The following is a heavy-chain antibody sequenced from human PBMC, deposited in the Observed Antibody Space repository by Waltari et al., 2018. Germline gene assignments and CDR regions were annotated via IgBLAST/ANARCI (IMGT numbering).Heavy chain of an antibody. CDR1: GYRFATFW. Sequence: EVQLVQSGAEVKKPGESLKISCEGLGYRFATFWIGWVRQMPGKGLEWMGIIDPEDSDTRYSAAFQGQVTISVDKFTSTVYLQWSSLKASDTATYYCARQSTRYYDFWTHPMYYYYGMDVWGQGTTVTVSS. V-gene: IGHV5-51*01. J-gene: IGHJ6*02. D-gene: IGHD3-3*01. CDR3: ARQSTRYYDFWTHPMYYYYGMDV. CDR2: IDPEDSDT.